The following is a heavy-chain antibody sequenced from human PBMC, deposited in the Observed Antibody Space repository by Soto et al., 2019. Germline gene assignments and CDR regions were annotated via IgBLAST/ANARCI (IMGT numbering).Heavy chain of an antibody. V-gene: IGHV3-30-3*01. J-gene: IGHJ6*02. CDR3: ARDRYGMDV. Sequence: QVQLVESGGGVVQPGRSLRLSCAASGFTFINYAMHWVRQAPGKGLEWVAVVSYDESSKYYADSVKGRFTISRDNSKNTLYLQMNSLRAEDTAVFYCARDRYGMDVWGQGTTVTVSS. CDR2: VSYDESSK. CDR1: GFTFINYA.